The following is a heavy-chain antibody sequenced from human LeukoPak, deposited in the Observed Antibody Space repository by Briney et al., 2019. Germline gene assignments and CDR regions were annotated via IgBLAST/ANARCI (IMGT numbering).Heavy chain of an antibody. V-gene: IGHV4-39*07. CDR3: ARDRLRYFDWLSHHDAFDI. J-gene: IGHJ3*02. CDR1: GGSISSSSYY. Sequence: SETLSLTCTVSGGSISSSSYYWGWLRQPPGKGLEWIGSIYYSGSTYNNPSLKSRVTISIDTSKSQFSLNLSSVTAADTAVYYCARDRLRYFDWLSHHDAFDIWGQGTMVTVSS. D-gene: IGHD3-9*01. CDR2: IYYSGST.